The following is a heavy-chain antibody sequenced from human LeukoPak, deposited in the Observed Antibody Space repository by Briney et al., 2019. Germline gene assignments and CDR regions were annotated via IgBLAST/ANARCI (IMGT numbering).Heavy chain of an antibody. CDR2: INPNSGGT. J-gene: IGHJ6*03. D-gene: IGHD2-15*01. V-gene: IGHV1-2*02. Sequence: ASVKVSCKASGYTFTSYDINWVRQATGQGLEWMGWINPNSGGTNYAQKFQGRVTMTRDTSISTAYMELSRLRSDDTAVYYCAREHCSGGSCYYYYMDVWGKGTTVTVSS. CDR1: GYTFTSYD. CDR3: AREHCSGGSCYYYYMDV.